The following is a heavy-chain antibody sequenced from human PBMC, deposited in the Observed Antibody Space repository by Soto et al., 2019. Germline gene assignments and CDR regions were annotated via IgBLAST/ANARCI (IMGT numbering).Heavy chain of an antibody. CDR1: GGSISSGGYY. D-gene: IGHD3-9*01. J-gene: IGHJ4*02. CDR2: IYHSGGT. V-gene: IGHV4-30-2*01. Sequence: SETLSLTCTVSGGSISSGGYYWSWIRQQPGKGLEWIGYIYHSGGTYYNPSLKSRVAISVDKSKNQFSLKLSSVTAADTAVYYCARDSLTGYYFDYWGQGMLVTVSS. CDR3: ARDSLTGYYFDY.